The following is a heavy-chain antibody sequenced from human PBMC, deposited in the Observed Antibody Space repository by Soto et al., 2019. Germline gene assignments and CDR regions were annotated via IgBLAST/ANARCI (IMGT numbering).Heavy chain of an antibody. J-gene: IGHJ4*02. V-gene: IGHV4-59*01. D-gene: IGHD3-16*02. CDR3: ARGSLSLFDY. CDR2: IYSSGRT. Sequence: WTWLRQPPGKGLEWIGYIYSSGRTKYNPSLKSRVTISVDTSKNQFSLKLSSVTAADTAVYYCARGSLSLFDYWGQGTLVTVSS.